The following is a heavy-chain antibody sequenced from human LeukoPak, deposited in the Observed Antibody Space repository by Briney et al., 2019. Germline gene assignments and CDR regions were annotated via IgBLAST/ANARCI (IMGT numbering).Heavy chain of an antibody. Sequence: GGSLRLSCSASGFSFSSYAMSWVRQAPGKGLEWVAGISSSGSTIYYADSVKGRFTISRDNAKNSLYLQMNSLRAEDTAVYYCAELGITMIGGVWGKGTTVTISS. J-gene: IGHJ6*04. CDR2: ISSSGSTI. CDR3: AELGITMIGGV. V-gene: IGHV3-48*03. D-gene: IGHD3-10*02. CDR1: GFSFSSYA.